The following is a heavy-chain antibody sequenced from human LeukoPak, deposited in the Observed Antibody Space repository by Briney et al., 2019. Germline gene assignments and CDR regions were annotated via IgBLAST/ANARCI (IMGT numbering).Heavy chain of an antibody. CDR1: GYTFTGYY. CDR2: INPNSGGT. CDR3: ASLSYDFWSGYMDV. D-gene: IGHD3-3*01. Sequence: ASVKVSCKASGYTFTGYYMHWVRQAPGQGLEWMGWINPNSGGTNYAQKFQGRVTMTRDTSISTAYMELSRLRPDDTAMYYSASLSYDFWSGYMDVWGKGTTVTVSS. V-gene: IGHV1-2*02. J-gene: IGHJ6*04.